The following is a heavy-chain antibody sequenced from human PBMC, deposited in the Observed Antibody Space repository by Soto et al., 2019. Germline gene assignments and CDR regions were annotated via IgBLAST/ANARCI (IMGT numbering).Heavy chain of an antibody. CDR3: AHRRPYSNSPEYFFDY. CDR2: IYWDDDK. D-gene: IGHD6-6*01. V-gene: IGHV2-5*02. J-gene: IGHJ4*02. CDR1: GFSLSTSGVD. Sequence: QITLKESGPTLVKPTQTLTLTCTFSGFSLSTSGVDVGWIRQPPGKALEWLALIYWDDDKRYSPSLKSRLTITKGTSRNQEVLTMTNMDPLDTATYYCAHRRPYSNSPEYFFDYWGQGILVTVSS.